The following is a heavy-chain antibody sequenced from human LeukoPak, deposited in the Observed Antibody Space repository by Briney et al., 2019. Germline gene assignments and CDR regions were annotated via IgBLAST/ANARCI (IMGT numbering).Heavy chain of an antibody. CDR2: ISGSGGST. D-gene: IGHD4-11*01. CDR3: ARQSGGPYFDY. J-gene: IGHJ4*02. CDR1: GFTFSSYA. V-gene: IGHV3-23*01. Sequence: GGSLRLSCAASGFTFSSYAMSWVRQAPGKGLEWVSAISGSGGSTYYADSVKGRFTISRDNSKNTLCLQMNSLRAEDTAVYYCARQSGGPYFDYWGQGTLVTVSS.